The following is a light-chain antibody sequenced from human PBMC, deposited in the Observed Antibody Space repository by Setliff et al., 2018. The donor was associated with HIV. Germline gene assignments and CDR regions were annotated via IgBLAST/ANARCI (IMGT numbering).Light chain of an antibody. Sequence: SYELTQPPSVSVSPGQTAMITCSIDGSPKKYAYWYQQKPGQAPVLVIYKDSGRPSGIPERFSGSTSGTKVTLTISGVLAEDEADYYCQIADRSGTYVFGTGTKVTVL. CDR3: QIADRSGTYV. J-gene: IGLJ1*01. CDR1: GSPKKY. V-gene: IGLV3-25*03. CDR2: KDS.